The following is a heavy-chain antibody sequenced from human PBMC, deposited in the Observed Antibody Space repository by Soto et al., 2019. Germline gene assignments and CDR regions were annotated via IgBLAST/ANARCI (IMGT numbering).Heavy chain of an antibody. D-gene: IGHD3-3*01. CDR2: ISGSGGST. Sequence: EVQLLESGGGLVQPGGSLRLSCAASGFTFSSYAMSWVRQAPGKGLEWVSAISGSGGSTYYADSVKGRFTISRDNSENTLYLQMNSLRAEDTAVYYCAKIPITIFGVVIIPYYYYMDVWGKGTTVTVSS. CDR1: GFTFSSYA. J-gene: IGHJ6*03. V-gene: IGHV3-23*01. CDR3: AKIPITIFGVVIIPYYYYMDV.